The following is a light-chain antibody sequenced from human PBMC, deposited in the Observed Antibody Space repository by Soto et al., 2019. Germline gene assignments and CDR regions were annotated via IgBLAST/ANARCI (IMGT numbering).Light chain of an antibody. Sequence: DIQMTQSPSTLSASVGDRVTITCRASQNINSWLAWYQQKPGKAPKLLIYKASSLESGVPSRFSGSGSGTEFTLTISSLQPDDFATYYCQQYNGYSYTFGQGTKLEIK. CDR1: QNINSW. V-gene: IGKV1-5*03. J-gene: IGKJ2*01. CDR2: KAS. CDR3: QQYNGYSYT.